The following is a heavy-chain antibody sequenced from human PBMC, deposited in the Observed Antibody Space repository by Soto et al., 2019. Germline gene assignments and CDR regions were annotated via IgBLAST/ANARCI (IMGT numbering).Heavy chain of an antibody. CDR3: ARSDVIFGVVIHGPIDY. V-gene: IGHV4-34*01. Sequence: SETLSLTCAVYGGSFSGYYWSWIRQPPGKGLEWIGEINHSGSTNYNPSLKSRVTISVDTSKNQFSLKLSSVTAADTAVYYCARSDVIFGVVIHGPIDYWGQGTLVTGSS. CDR2: INHSGST. J-gene: IGHJ4*02. D-gene: IGHD3-3*01. CDR1: GGSFSGYY.